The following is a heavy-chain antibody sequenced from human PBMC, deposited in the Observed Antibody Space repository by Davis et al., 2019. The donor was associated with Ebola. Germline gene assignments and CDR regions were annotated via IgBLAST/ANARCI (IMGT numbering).Heavy chain of an antibody. J-gene: IGHJ5*02. CDR3: AREDSSVIGFDP. D-gene: IGHD3-22*01. V-gene: IGHV1-2*02. CDR2: INPNSGGT. CDR1: GYTFTGYY. Sequence: ASVKVSCKASGYTFTGYYMHWVRQAPGQGLEWMGWINPNSGGTNYAQKFQGRVTMTRDTSISTAYMELSRLRSDDTAVYYCAREDSSVIGFDPWGQGTLVTVSS.